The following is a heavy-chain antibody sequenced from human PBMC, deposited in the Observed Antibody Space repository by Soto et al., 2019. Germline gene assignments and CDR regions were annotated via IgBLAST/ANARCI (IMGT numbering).Heavy chain of an antibody. CDR3: ARGGRDGYTV. D-gene: IGHD5-12*01. CDR2: INHSGST. Sequence: QVQLQQWGAGLLKPSETPSLTCAVYGGSFSGYYWSWIRQPPGKGLEWIGEINHSGSTNYNPSLKSRVTISVDTSKNQFSLKLSSVTAADTAVYYCARGGRDGYTVWGQGTLVTVSS. V-gene: IGHV4-34*01. CDR1: GGSFSGYY. J-gene: IGHJ4*02.